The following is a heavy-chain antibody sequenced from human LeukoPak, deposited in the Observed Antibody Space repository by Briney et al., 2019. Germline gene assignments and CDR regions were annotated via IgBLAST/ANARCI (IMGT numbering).Heavy chain of an antibody. Sequence: GGSLRLSCAASGFTFSKAWVSWGRQAPGKGVEWGGRIKSKTDGGTTDYAAPVKGRFTISRDDSKNTLYLQMNSLKTEDTAVYYCTGEYYYDSSGGIPNYWGQGTLVTVSS. CDR2: IKSKTDGGTT. CDR3: TGEYYYDSSGGIPNY. CDR1: GFTFSKAW. J-gene: IGHJ4*02. V-gene: IGHV3-15*01. D-gene: IGHD3-22*01.